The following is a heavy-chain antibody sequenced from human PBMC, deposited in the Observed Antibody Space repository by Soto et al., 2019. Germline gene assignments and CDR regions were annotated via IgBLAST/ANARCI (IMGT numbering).Heavy chain of an antibody. Sequence: SETLSLTCTVSGGSISSYCWSWIRQPPGKGLEWIGYIYYSGSTNYNPSLKSRVTISVDTSKNQFSLKLSSVTAADTAVYYCARHRYSGYDYWYFDYWGQGTLVTVAS. J-gene: IGHJ4*02. CDR3: ARHRYSGYDYWYFDY. CDR1: GGSISSYC. V-gene: IGHV4-59*08. CDR2: IYYSGST. D-gene: IGHD5-12*01.